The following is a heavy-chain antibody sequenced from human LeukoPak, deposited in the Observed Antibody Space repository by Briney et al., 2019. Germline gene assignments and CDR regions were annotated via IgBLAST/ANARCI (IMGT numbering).Heavy chain of an antibody. CDR3: AKLPYDYVWGSYLDY. CDR2: ISVSGGST. CDR1: GFTFSSYA. Sequence: GGSLRLSCAASGFTFSSYAMSWVRQAPGKGLEGGSAISVSGGSTYYADSVKGQFTISRDNSKNTLYLQMNSLRAEDTAVYYCAKLPYDYVWGSYLDYWGQGTLVTVSS. D-gene: IGHD3-16*02. J-gene: IGHJ4*02. V-gene: IGHV3-23*01.